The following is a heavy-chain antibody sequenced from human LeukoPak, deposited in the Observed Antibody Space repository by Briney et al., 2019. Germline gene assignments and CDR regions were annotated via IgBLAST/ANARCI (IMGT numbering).Heavy chain of an antibody. CDR2: IYYSGST. Sequence: SETLSLTCTVSGGSISSYYWSWIRQPPGKGLEWIGYIYYSGSTNYNPSLKSRVTISVDTSKNQFSLKLSSVTAADTAVYYCARRVRLGELSLSRPFDYWGQGTLVTVSS. J-gene: IGHJ4*02. CDR3: ARRVRLGELSLSRPFDY. V-gene: IGHV4-59*08. D-gene: IGHD3-16*02. CDR1: GGSISSYY.